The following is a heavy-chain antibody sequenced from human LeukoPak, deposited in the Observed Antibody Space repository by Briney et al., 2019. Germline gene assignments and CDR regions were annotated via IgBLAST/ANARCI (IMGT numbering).Heavy chain of an antibody. Sequence: SETLSLTCTVSGDSISSSSFYWSWTRQPAGKGLEWLGRIHTSGSTSYSPFLNSRVTMSIDTSKNQFSLKLNSVTATDTAVYYCARGAGTRSGTFDIWGQGTMVTVSS. J-gene: IGHJ3*02. CDR1: GDSISSSSFY. CDR2: IHTSGST. D-gene: IGHD1/OR15-1a*01. V-gene: IGHV4-61*02. CDR3: ARGAGTRSGTFDI.